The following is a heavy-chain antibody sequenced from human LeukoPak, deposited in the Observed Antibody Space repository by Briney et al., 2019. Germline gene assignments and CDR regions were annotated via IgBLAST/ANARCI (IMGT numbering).Heavy chain of an antibody. CDR1: GVSFSTYY. D-gene: IGHD1-1*01. Sequence: SETLSLTCAVYGVSFSTYYWSWIRQSPGKGLKWIAEINHRGDTNYNPSVKSGVTISVDTSKNQFSLKITSLTAADTAVYYCARGPTISETGYFDYWGQGTLVTVSS. CDR2: INHRGDT. V-gene: IGHV4-34*01. CDR3: ARGPTISETGYFDY. J-gene: IGHJ4*03.